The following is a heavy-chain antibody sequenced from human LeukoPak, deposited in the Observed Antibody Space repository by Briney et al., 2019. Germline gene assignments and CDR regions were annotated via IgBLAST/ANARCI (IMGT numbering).Heavy chain of an antibody. V-gene: IGHV3-21*01. Sequence: PGGSLRLPCAASGFTFSSYSMNWVRQAPGKGLEWVSSISSSSSYIYYADSVKGRFTISRDNAKNSLYLQMNSLRAEDTAVYYCAREWNYYGSGIMDVWGKGTTVTVSS. D-gene: IGHD3-10*01. CDR1: GFTFSSYS. CDR2: ISSSSSYI. J-gene: IGHJ6*04. CDR3: AREWNYYGSGIMDV.